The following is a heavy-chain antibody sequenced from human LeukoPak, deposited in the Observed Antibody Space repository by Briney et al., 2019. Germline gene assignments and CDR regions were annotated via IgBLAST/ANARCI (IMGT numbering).Heavy chain of an antibody. J-gene: IGHJ4*02. Sequence: GGSLRLSCAASGFTFSVSVMNWVRQAPGKGLEWVSGISSSGGNTYYADSVKGRFTISRDNHKNTLHLQMNSLRAEDTAIYHCAKEGGYSSTWYWGQGTLVTVSS. CDR3: AKEGGYSSTWY. CDR2: ISSSGGNT. D-gene: IGHD6-13*01. CDR1: GFTFSVSV. V-gene: IGHV3-23*01.